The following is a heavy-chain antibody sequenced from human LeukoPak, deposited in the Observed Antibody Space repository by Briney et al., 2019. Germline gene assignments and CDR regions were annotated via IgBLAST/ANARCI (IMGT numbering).Heavy chain of an antibody. CDR1: GFTVSTNY. CDR2: IYSGCST. V-gene: IGHV3-66*01. D-gene: IGHD2-15*01. J-gene: IGHJ4*02. Sequence: GGSLRLSWAASGFTVSTNYMSWVRQAPGKGLEWVAAIYSGCSTYYADSVKARFTISTDNSKNTVYLQMNSLRAEDTAVYYCARAPPRGSSPYNYWGQGTLVTVSS. CDR3: ARAPPRGSSPYNY.